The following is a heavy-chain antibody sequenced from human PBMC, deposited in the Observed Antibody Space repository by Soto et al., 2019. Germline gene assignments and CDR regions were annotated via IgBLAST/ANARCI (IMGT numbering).Heavy chain of an antibody. CDR3: ARGGLLWFGELSITYNWFDP. Sequence: PSETLSLTCAVYGGSFSGYYWSFIRHPPWKWLEWIGEINHSGSTNYNPSLKSRVTISVDTSKNQFSLKLSSVTAADTAVYYCARGGLLWFGELSITYNWFDPWGQGTLVTVSS. J-gene: IGHJ5*02. CDR1: GGSFSGYY. D-gene: IGHD3-10*01. CDR2: INHSGST. V-gene: IGHV4-34*01.